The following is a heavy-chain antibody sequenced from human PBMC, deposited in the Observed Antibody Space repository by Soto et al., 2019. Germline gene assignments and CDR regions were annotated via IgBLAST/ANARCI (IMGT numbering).Heavy chain of an antibody. CDR2: ISYDGSNK. CDR1: GFTFSSYA. J-gene: IGHJ4*02. D-gene: IGHD6-19*01. Sequence: QVQLVESGGGVVQPGRSLRLSCAASGFTFSSYAMHWVRQAPGKGLEWVAVISYDGSNKYYADSVKGRFTISRDNSNNPLYLQINSLRAEDTAVYYCARDSAVAGPTNFDYWGQGTLVTVSS. CDR3: ARDSAVAGPTNFDY. V-gene: IGHV3-30-3*01.